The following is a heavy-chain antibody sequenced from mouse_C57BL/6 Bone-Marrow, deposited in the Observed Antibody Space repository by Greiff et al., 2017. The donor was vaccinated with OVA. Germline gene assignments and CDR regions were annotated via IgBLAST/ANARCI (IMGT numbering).Heavy chain of an antibody. D-gene: IGHD1-1*01. V-gene: IGHV3-8*01. CDR3: AREGHYYGSSYGYFDV. Sequence: EVQLQESGPGLAKPSPTLSLTCSVTVYSITSDYWNWIREFPGNKLEYMGYISYSGSTYYNPSLKSRISITRDTSKNQYYLQLNSVTTEDTATYYCAREGHYYGSSYGYFDVSGTGTTVTVSS. CDR1: VYSITSDY. J-gene: IGHJ1*03. CDR2: ISYSGST.